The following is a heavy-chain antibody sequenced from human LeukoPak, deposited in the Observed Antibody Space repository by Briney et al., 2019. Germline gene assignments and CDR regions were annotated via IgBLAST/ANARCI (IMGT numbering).Heavy chain of an antibody. J-gene: IGHJ6*02. CDR1: GFTVSSSC. CDR3: ARVKWIAAAGTPYYYGMDV. D-gene: IGHD6-13*01. CDR2: ISTGSGT. V-gene: IGHV3-66*02. Sequence: GGSLRLSCAASGFTVSSSCMNWVRQAPGKGLEWVSIISTGSGTHYADSVKGRFTISRDNSKNTLYLQMNSLRAEDTAVYYCARVKWIAAAGTPYYYGMDVWGQGTTVTVSS.